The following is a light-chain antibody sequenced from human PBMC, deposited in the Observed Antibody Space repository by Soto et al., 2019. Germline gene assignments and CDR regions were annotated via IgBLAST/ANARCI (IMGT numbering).Light chain of an antibody. CDR3: QQLNAYHIT. J-gene: IGKJ5*01. CDR2: AAS. V-gene: IGKV1-9*01. CDR1: QDIAGF. Sequence: DFPLTQSPSFLSASVGDTVTISCRATQDIAGFLAVYQQKAGKAPKRLIYAASTSESSVPSRFSGSGSGTEFTLTINSLQPEERATYCCQQLNAYHITFGHGTRLEI.